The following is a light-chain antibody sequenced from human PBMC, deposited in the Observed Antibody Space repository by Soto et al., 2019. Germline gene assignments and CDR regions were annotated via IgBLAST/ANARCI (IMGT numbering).Light chain of an antibody. J-gene: IGKJ2*03. CDR2: DAS. Sequence: EIVLTQSPATLSLSPGERATLSCRASQSISSSLAWYQQKPGQAPRLLIYDASNRAADIPARFSGSGSGTDFTLSISSLEPEDFAVYYCQQRGNWPPYSFGQGTKLEIK. CDR1: QSISSS. V-gene: IGKV3-11*01. CDR3: QQRGNWPPYS.